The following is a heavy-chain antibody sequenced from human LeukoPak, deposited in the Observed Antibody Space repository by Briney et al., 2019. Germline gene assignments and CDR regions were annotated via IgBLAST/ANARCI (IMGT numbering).Heavy chain of an antibody. Sequence: SETLSLTCTVSGGSISSYYWSWIRQPPGKGLEWIGYIYYSGSTNYNPSLKSRVTISVDTSKNQFSLKLSSVTAADTAVYYCARMESPYSGSYYDYWGQGALVTVSS. D-gene: IGHD1-26*01. J-gene: IGHJ4*02. CDR3: ARMESPYSGSYYDY. CDR2: IYYSGST. V-gene: IGHV4-59*08. CDR1: GGSISSYY.